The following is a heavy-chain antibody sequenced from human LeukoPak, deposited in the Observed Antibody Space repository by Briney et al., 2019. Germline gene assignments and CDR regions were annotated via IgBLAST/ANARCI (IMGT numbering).Heavy chain of an antibody. Sequence: PGGSLRLSCAASGFTFSSYWMSWVRQAPGKGLEWVANIKQDGSERYYVDSVKGRFTISRDNAKNSLYLQMNSLRVEDTAAYYCARTYGSGSLDYGGQGTLVTVSS. V-gene: IGHV3-7*01. D-gene: IGHD2-15*01. J-gene: IGHJ4*02. CDR2: IKQDGSER. CDR1: GFTFSSYW. CDR3: ARTYGSGSLDY.